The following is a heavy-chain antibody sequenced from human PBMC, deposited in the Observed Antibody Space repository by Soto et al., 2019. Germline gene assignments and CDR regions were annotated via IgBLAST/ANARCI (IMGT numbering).Heavy chain of an antibody. CDR3: ARARYYYGSGTYYGWFDP. CDR2: IYYSGRT. J-gene: IGHJ5*02. CDR1: GGSISSGDYY. D-gene: IGHD3-10*01. V-gene: IGHV4-30-4*01. Sequence: PSETLSLTCTVSGGSISSGDYYWSWIRQPPGKGLEWIGYIYYSGRTYYNPSLKSRVTISVDTSKNQFSLKLTSVTAADTAVYYCARARYYYGSGTYYGWFDPWGQGTLVTVSS.